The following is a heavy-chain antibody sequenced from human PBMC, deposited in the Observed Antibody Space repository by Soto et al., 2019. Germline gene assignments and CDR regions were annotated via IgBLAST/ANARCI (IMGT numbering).Heavy chain of an antibody. CDR3: ARETYGDYVGYFDP. V-gene: IGHV4-34*01. J-gene: IGHJ5*02. CDR1: GGSFSGYY. CDR2: INHSGVT. D-gene: IGHD4-17*01. Sequence: SETLSLTCAVYGGSFSGYYWSWIRQPPGKGLEWIGEINHSGVTNYKPSLKRRVTISVDRSKNQFSLKVRSVTAADTAVYYCARETYGDYVGYFDPWGQGIQVTVSS.